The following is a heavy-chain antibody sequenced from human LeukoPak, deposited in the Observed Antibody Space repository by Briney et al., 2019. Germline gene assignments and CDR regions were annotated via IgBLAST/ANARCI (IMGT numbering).Heavy chain of an antibody. CDR2: IWYDGSNK. CDR1: GFTFSSYA. CDR3: ARDSRFGILHGMDV. J-gene: IGHJ6*02. D-gene: IGHD3-10*01. V-gene: IGHV3-33*08. Sequence: GGSLRLSCAASGFTFSSYAMSWVRQAPGKGLDWVAGIWYDGSNKYYADSVKGRFTITRDNSKNTLYLQMNSLRAEDTAVYYCARDSRFGILHGMDVWGQGTTVTVSS.